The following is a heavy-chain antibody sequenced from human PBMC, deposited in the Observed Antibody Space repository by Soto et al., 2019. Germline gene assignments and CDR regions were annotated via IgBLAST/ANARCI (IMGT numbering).Heavy chain of an antibody. V-gene: IGHV3-30*18. Sequence: GGSLRLSCAASGFTFSSYGMHWVRQAPGKGLEWVAVISYDGSNKYYADSVKGRFTISRDNSKNTLYLQMNSLRAEDTAVYYCAKDLAPLGPSRYYYYYYGMDVWGQGTTVTVSS. CDR2: ISYDGSNK. CDR3: AKDLAPLGPSRYYYYYYGMDV. J-gene: IGHJ6*02. CDR1: GFTFSSYG.